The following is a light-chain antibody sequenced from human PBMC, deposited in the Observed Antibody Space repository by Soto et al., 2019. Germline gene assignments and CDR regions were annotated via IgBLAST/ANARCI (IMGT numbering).Light chain of an antibody. J-gene: IGKJ5*01. CDR3: QQYSKWPIT. CDR1: QSVSNK. Sequence: EIVMTQSPATVSVSPGERVTLSCRASQSVSNKLAWYQQKPGQAPRLLIYDASGRAGSVPARLSGSGSGTEFTLTISSLQSEDFAVYYCQQYSKWPITFGQGTRLEIK. V-gene: IGKV3-15*01. CDR2: DAS.